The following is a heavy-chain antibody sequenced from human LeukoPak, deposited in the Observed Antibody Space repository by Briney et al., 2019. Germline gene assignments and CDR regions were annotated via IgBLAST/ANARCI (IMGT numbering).Heavy chain of an antibody. Sequence: ASVKVSCKASGYTFTSYEINWVRQAPGQGLEWMGWMNPKSGDTEYAQKFQARVTMTRDTSTTTAYMELNSLKSEDTAVYYCARDVKRGYSYGSGNSNFDNWGQGTLVTVSS. D-gene: IGHD3-10*01. CDR1: GYTFTSYE. V-gene: IGHV1-8*01. CDR2: MNPKSGDT. CDR3: ARDVKRGYSYGSGNSNFDN. J-gene: IGHJ4*02.